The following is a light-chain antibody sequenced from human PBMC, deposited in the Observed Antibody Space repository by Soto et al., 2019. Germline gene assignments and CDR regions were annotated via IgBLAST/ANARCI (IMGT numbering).Light chain of an antibody. CDR2: EAT. J-gene: IGLJ1*01. CDR1: STDFVTYNR. V-gene: IGLV2-18*01. CDR3: SLYTSENTYV. Sequence: QSALTQPPSVSGSPGQSVTISCTGTSTDFVTYNRVSWYQQHPGTAPKLIVYEATNRPSGVPDRFSGSKSGNTASLTISGLQAADEADYYCSLYTSENTYVFGTGTKLTVL.